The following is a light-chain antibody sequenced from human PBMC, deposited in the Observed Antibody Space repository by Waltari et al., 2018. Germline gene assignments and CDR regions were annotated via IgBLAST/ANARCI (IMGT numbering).Light chain of an antibody. CDR1: SSNICSQY. J-gene: IGLJ3*02. V-gene: IGLV1-47*01. CDR2: KKE. Sequence: QSVLTQTPSASGTPGQRATISCSGSSSNICSQYAYWYQQLPGTAPNLLIYKKEQRPSGVPDRFSGSKSGTSASLAISGLRSEDEADYYCATWDDRLSGWLFGGGTKLTAL. CDR3: ATWDDRLSGWL.